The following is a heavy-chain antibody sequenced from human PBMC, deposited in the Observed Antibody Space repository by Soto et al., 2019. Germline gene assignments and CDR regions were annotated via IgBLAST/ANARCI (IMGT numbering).Heavy chain of an antibody. CDR1: GYPFFSIG. V-gene: IGHV1-18*01. J-gene: IGHJ4*02. Sequence: ASVKVSCKASGYPFFSIGITWVRQAPGQGLEWMGLIRPNNGNTVYAQRFQGRVTMTTDTSTSTAYMELRSLRSDDTGVYFCVRDLDGSGAYYTDYWGQGTLVTVSS. D-gene: IGHD3-10*01. CDR3: VRDLDGSGAYYTDY. CDR2: IRPNNGNT.